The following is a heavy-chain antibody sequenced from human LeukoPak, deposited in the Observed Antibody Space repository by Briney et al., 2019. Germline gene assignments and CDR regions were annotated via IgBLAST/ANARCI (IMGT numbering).Heavy chain of an antibody. V-gene: IGHV3-23*01. D-gene: IGHD3-3*01. CDR1: GFTFSSYA. CDR3: ATDSNYDFWSGYYSYYYYGMDV. Sequence: GGSLRLSCAASGFTFSSYAMSWVRQAPGKGLEWVSAISGSGGSTNYADSVKGRFTISRDNSKNTLYLQMNSLRAEDTAVYYCATDSNYDFWSGYYSYYYYGMDVWGQGTTVTVSS. J-gene: IGHJ6*02. CDR2: ISGSGGST.